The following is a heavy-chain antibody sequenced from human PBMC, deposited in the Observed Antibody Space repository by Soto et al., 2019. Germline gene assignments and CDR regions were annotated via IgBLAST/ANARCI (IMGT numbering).Heavy chain of an antibody. CDR2: IYHSGST. Sequence: QLQLQESGSGLVKPSQTLSLTCAVSGGSISSGGYSWSWIRHPPGRGLEWIGYIYHSGSTYYNPSLKSRVTISVDRSKNQFSLKLSSVTAADTAVYYCARGPTHCSGGSCDGNDAFDIWGQGTMVTVSS. CDR3: ARGPTHCSGGSCDGNDAFDI. V-gene: IGHV4-30-2*01. J-gene: IGHJ3*02. D-gene: IGHD2-15*01. CDR1: GGSISSGGYS.